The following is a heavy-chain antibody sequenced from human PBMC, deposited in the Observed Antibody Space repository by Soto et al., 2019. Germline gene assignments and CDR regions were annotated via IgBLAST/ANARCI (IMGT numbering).Heavy chain of an antibody. CDR2: ISYDGSNK. D-gene: IGHD3-22*01. CDR1: GLSLSSYG. Sequence: GALRLSSEASGLSLSSYGMDRVRQAPGRGLEWVAVISYDGSNKYYADSVKGRFTISRDNAKNTLYLQMKSLRPEDTAVYYCAKDGKSSGYYEYYYVMDVWGRGTTVTVSS. CDR3: AKDGKSSGYYEYYYVMDV. J-gene: IGHJ6*02. V-gene: IGHV3-30*18.